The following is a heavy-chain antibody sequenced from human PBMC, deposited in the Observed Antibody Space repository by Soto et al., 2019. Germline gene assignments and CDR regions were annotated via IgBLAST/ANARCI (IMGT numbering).Heavy chain of an antibody. D-gene: IGHD2-21*02. CDR1: GCTFSSYA. CDR2: IIPIFGTA. CDR3: ARDSGVTNYYYYGMDV. V-gene: IGHV1-69*06. Sequence: QVQLVQSGAEVKKPGSSVNVYCKASGCTFSSYAISWVRQAPGQGLEWMGGIIPIFGTANYAQKFQGRVTITVDKTTSTAYMELSSLRAEDTAVYYCARDSGVTNYYYYGMDVWVQLTTVTVSS. J-gene: IGHJ6*02.